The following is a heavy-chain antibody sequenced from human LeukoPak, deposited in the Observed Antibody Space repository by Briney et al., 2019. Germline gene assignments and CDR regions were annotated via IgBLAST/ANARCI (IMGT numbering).Heavy chain of an antibody. J-gene: IGHJ3*02. V-gene: IGHV1-18*04. CDR2: ISAYNGNT. D-gene: IGHD6-19*01. Sequence: ASVKVSCKASGYTFTGYYMHWVRQAPGQGLEWMGWISAYNGNTNYAQKFQGRVTMTTDTSTSTAYMELRSLRSDDTAVYYCARDLPQAVADLGAFDIWGQGTMVTVSS. CDR3: ARDLPQAVADLGAFDI. CDR1: GYTFTGYY.